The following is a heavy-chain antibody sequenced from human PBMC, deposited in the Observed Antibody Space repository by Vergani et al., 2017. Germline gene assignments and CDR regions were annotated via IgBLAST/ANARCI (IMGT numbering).Heavy chain of an antibody. J-gene: IGHJ6*03. D-gene: IGHD2-2*01. V-gene: IGHV3-48*04. CDR2: ISSSSSTR. CDR1: GFTFSSYS. CDR3: ARGPVVQACCRPYYYYYYMDV. Sequence: EVQLVESGGGLVQPGGSLRLSCAASGFTFSSYSMNWVRQAPGKGLEWVSYISSSSSTRYYADSVKGRFTISRDNAKNSLYLQMNSLRAEDTAVYYCARGPVVQACCRPYYYYYYMDVWGKGTTVTVSS.